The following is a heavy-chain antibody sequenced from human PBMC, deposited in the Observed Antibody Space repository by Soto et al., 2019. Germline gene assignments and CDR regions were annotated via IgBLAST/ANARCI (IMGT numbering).Heavy chain of an antibody. D-gene: IGHD6-19*01. V-gene: IGHV3-23*01. CDR1: GFAFSNYA. CDR3: ARGGSGWYPFDY. Sequence: LRLSCAASGFAFSNYAMSWVRQSPGKGLEWISSLTGGGDNTHYAESVKGRFTISRDNSKSTLFLQIDSLRDGDTAVYYCARGGSGWYPFDYWGQGTLVTVSS. J-gene: IGHJ4*02. CDR2: LTGGGDNT.